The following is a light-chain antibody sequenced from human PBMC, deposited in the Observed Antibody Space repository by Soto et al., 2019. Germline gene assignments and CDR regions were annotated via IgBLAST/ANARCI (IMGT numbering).Light chain of an antibody. CDR3: QSYDSSLSGSTV. V-gene: IGLV1-40*01. J-gene: IGLJ2*01. CDR1: SSNIGAGHD. CDR2: GNS. Sequence: QSALTQPPPVSGAPGQRVTISCTGSSSNIGAGHDVPWYQQLPGTAPKLLIYGNSNRPSGVPDRFSGSKSGTSASLAITGLQAEDEADYYCQSYDSSLSGSTVFGGGTKVTVL.